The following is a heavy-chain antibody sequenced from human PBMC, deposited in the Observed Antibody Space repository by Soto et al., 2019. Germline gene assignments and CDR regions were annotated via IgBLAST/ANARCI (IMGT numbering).Heavy chain of an antibody. CDR1: GFTFNSYA. CDR2: VSYDGTDK. J-gene: IGHJ6*02. V-gene: IGHV3-30*18. Sequence: PGGSRRLSCAASGFTFNSYAMHWVRQAPGKGLEWVAIVSYDGTDKYYADSVKGRFTISRDNSKNTLYLQMSSLRAEDTAIYYCAKVIWDSGYDFYYYGLDVWGQGTTVTVSS. CDR3: AKVIWDSGYDFYYYGLDV. D-gene: IGHD5-12*01.